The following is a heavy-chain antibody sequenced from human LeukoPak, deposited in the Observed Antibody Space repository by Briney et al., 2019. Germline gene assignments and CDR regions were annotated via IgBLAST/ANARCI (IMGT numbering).Heavy chain of an antibody. Sequence: GGSLRLSCAASGFTFSDHYMDWVRQAPGKGLEWVARTRNKANSYTTEYAASVKGRFTISRDDSKNSLYLQMNSLKTEDTAVYYCARGFCSGTCYSGHDWGHGTLVTVSP. CDR3: ARGFCSGTCYSGHD. D-gene: IGHD2-15*01. J-gene: IGHJ4*01. CDR1: GFTFSDHY. V-gene: IGHV3-72*01. CDR2: TRNKANSYTT.